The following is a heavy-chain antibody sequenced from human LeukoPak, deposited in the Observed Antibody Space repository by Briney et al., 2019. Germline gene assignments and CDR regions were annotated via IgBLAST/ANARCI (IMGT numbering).Heavy chain of an antibody. CDR3: ARGAAGGYSPSVEFDY. D-gene: IGHD5-12*01. CDR2: IRAYNGDT. J-gene: IGHJ4*02. CDR1: GYTFSNYG. Sequence: ASVKVSCKASGYTFSNYGFSWVRQAPGQGLEWMGWIRAYNGDTKYAQKFQGGVTMTTDTSTTTAYMELRSLRSDDTAVYYCARGAAGGYSPSVEFDYWGQGTLVTVSS. V-gene: IGHV1-18*01.